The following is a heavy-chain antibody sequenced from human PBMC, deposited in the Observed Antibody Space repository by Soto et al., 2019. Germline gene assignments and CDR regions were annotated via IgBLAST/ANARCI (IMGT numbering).Heavy chain of an antibody. CDR1: GGSISSSSYY. Sequence: SETLSLTCTVSGGSISSSSYYWGWIRQPPGKGLEWIGSIYYSGSTYYNPSLKSRVTISVDTSKNQFSLKLSSVTAADTAVYYCARRRVGRQSLWFGTTTWFDPWGQGTLVTVSS. D-gene: IGHD3-10*01. V-gene: IGHV4-39*01. CDR2: IYYSGST. J-gene: IGHJ5*02. CDR3: ARRRVGRQSLWFGTTTWFDP.